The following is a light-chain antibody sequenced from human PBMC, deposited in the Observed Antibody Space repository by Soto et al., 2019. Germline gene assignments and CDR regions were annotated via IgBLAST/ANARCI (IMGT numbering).Light chain of an antibody. Sequence: QSVLTQPRSVSGSPGQSVTISCTGTSSDVGGYNYVSWFQQPPGKAPKLIIYDVRKRPSGVPDRFSGSKSGHTASLSISGLQAEDEADYFCCSYAGSYVYVFGTGTKLTVL. CDR1: SSDVGGYNY. CDR2: DVR. CDR3: CSYAGSYVYV. V-gene: IGLV2-11*01. J-gene: IGLJ1*01.